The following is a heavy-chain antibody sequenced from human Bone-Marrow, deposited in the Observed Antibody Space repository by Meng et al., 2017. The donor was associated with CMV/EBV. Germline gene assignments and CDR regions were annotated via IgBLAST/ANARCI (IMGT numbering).Heavy chain of an antibody. J-gene: IGHJ6*02. D-gene: IGHD2-2*01. CDR1: GGSISSYY. CDR2: IYYNGST. CDR3: ARGIEDIVVVPAANYYYYYGIDV. V-gene: IGHV4-59*01. Sequence: SETLSLTCTVSGGSISSYYWSWIRQPPGKGLEWIGYIYYNGSTNYNPSLKSRVTISVDTSKNQFSLKLSSVTAADTAVYYCARGIEDIVVVPAANYYYYYGIDVWGQASTATFSS.